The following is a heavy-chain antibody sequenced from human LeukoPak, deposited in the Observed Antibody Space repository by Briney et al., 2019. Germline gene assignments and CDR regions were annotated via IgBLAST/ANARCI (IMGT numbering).Heavy chain of an antibody. J-gene: IGHJ5*02. CDR3: AKALSIVVVTAVWFDP. CDR1: GFTPSHHA. CDR2: ISGSGGST. V-gene: IGHV3-23*01. D-gene: IGHD2-21*02. Sequence: GGSLRLSCAASGFTPSHHAMSWVRQAPGKGLEWVSAISGSGGSTYYADSVKGRFTISRDNSKNTLYLQMNSLRAEDTAVYYCAKALSIVVVTAVWFDPWGQGTLVTVSS.